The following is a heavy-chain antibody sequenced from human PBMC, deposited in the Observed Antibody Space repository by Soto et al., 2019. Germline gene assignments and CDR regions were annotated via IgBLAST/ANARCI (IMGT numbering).Heavy chain of an antibody. V-gene: IGHV2-26*01. CDR2: IFSNDEK. Sequence: QVTLKESGPVLVKPTETLTLTCTVSGFSLSNARMGVSWIRQPPGKALKWLAHIFSNDEKSYSTSLKSRLTISKDTSTSQVVLTMTNMDPVDTATYYCARVSGYGNVYYYYGMDVWGQGTTVTVSS. J-gene: IGHJ6*02. D-gene: IGHD3-3*01. CDR3: ARVSGYGNVYYYYGMDV. CDR1: GFSLSNARMG.